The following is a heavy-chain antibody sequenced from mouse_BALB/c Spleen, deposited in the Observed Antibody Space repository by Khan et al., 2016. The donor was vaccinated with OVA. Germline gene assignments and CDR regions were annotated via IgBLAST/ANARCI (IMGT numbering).Heavy chain of an antibody. CDR3: ARDGYSPWFAY. J-gene: IGHJ3*01. D-gene: IGHD2-3*01. Sequence: VQLQQSGAELVRPGALVKLSCKASGFNIKDYYMHWVKQRPEQGLVWIGRIDPENGDTIYDPKFQGKASITSDTSSKTAYLQLSGRTSENPAVYYCARDGYSPWFAYWGQGTLVTVSA. V-gene: IGHV14-1*02. CDR1: GFNIKDYY. CDR2: IDPENGDT.